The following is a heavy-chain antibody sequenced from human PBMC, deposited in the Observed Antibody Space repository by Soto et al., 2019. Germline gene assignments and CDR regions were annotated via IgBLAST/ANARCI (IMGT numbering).Heavy chain of an antibody. J-gene: IGHJ4*02. CDR1: GFTFDSFA. CDR2: ISWNSATI. D-gene: IGHD2-8*02. V-gene: IGHV3-9*01. Sequence: PGGSLRLSCAASGFTFDSFAMQWIRQVPGKGLEWVSSISWNSATIAYADSVKGRFTISRDNANNVVYLQMNNLRAEDTAFYYCAKGDTGDSWGQGTLVTVSS. CDR3: AKGDTGDS.